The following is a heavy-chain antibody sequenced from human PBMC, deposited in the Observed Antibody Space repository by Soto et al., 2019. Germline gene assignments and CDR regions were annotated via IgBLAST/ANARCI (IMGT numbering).Heavy chain of an antibody. J-gene: IGHJ4*02. CDR2: ISSSGNSI. Sequence: GGSLRLSCAASGFTFSDYYMTWIRQAPGKGLEWVSYISSSGNSIYYADSVRGRFTVSRDNAKNSLFLQMNSLRAEDTAVYYCARRAAAGRSFDYWGLGTLVTVS. CDR1: GFTFSDYY. CDR3: ARRAAAGRSFDY. V-gene: IGHV3-11*01. D-gene: IGHD6-13*01.